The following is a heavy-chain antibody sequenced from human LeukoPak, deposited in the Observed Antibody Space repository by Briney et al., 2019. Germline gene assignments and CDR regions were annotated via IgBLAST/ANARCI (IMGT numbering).Heavy chain of an antibody. D-gene: IGHD5-12*01. CDR3: ARDQVATGVPAVYYYYGMDV. CDR1: GYTFTGYY. J-gene: IGHJ6*02. CDR2: INPNSGGT. V-gene: IGHV1-2*02. Sequence: ASLKVSCKASGYTFTGYYMHWVRQAPGQGLEWMGWINPNSGGTNYAQKFQGRVTMTRDTSISTAYMELSRLRSDDTAVYYCARDQVATGVPAVYYYYGMDVWGQGTTVTVSS.